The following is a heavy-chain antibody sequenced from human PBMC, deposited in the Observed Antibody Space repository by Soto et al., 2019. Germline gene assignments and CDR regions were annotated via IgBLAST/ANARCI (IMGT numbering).Heavy chain of an antibody. V-gene: IGHV4-4*07. CDR2: IYTSGST. CDR1: GGSISIDY. J-gene: IGHJ6*02. Sequence: DTLSLTCTVSGGSISIDYLSWIRRPSGKGLEFIVRIYTSGSTNYNPSLKSRVTMSVDTSKNQFSLKLSSVTAADTAVYYCAREGSTSSDYYYYYGMDVWGQGTTVTVSS. CDR3: AREGSTSSDYYYYYGMDV. D-gene: IGHD2-2*01.